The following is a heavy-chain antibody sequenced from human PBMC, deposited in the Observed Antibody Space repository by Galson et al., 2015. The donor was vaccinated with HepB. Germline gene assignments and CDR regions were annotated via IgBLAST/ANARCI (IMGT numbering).Heavy chain of an antibody. Sequence: SLRLSCAASGFTFTNYAIHWIRQAPGKGLEWVAILSYDGIHKYYADSVKGRFTISRDNSKNTLYLQMNSLTTGDTAVYFCARVPYYYDSTGHFDSWGQGTLVTVSS. J-gene: IGHJ4*02. V-gene: IGHV3-30*04. CDR2: LSYDGIHK. CDR3: ARVPYYYDSTGHFDS. CDR1: GFTFTNYA. D-gene: IGHD3-16*01.